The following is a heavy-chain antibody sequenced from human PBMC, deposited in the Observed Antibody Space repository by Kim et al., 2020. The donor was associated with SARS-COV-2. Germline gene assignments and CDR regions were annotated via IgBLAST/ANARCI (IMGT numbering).Heavy chain of an antibody. Sequence: SETLSLTCAVTGDSVSSNTFYWNWIRQTPGKGLEWIGYLVHTGATNSTPSAKSRATMTLDTSKNQFPLILNSVTVADPAVFYCVRCRNGYSSLDPWGQG. CDR2: LVHTGAT. J-gene: IGHJ5*02. CDR1: GDSVSSNTFY. V-gene: IGHV4-61*01. CDR3: VRCRNGYSSLDP. D-gene: IGHD5-18*01.